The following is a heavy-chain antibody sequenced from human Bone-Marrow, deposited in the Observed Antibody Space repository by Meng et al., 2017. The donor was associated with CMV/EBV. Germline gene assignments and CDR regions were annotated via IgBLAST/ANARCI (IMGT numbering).Heavy chain of an antibody. CDR1: GGSISNNYY. D-gene: IGHD3-3*01. CDR2: IYYSGST. J-gene: IGHJ3*02. CDR3: ARGATRFLEWLLSMGDAFDI. Sequence: SGTLTLTCTVSGGSISNNYYWGWSRHPPGKGLEWIGSIYYSGSTYYNPSLKSRVTISVDTSKNQFSLKLSSVTAADTVVYYCARGATRFLEWLLSMGDAFDIWGQGTMVTVSS. V-gene: IGHV4-39*07.